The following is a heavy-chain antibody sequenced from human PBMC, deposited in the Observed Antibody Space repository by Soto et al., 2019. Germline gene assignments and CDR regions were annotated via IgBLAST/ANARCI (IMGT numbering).Heavy chain of an antibody. V-gene: IGHV3-23*01. CDR1: GFTFSSYA. Sequence: GGSLRLSCAASGFTFSSYAMSWVRQAPGKGLEWVSAISGSGGSTYYADSVKGRFTISRDNSKNTLYLQMNSLRAEDTAVYYCAKVQGSYYYDSSGYYPDDAFDIWGQGTMVTVSS. D-gene: IGHD3-22*01. CDR3: AKVQGSYYYDSSGYYPDDAFDI. J-gene: IGHJ3*02. CDR2: ISGSGGST.